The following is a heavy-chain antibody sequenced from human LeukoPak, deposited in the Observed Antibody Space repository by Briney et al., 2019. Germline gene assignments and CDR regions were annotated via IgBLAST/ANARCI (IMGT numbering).Heavy chain of an antibody. D-gene: IGHD3-22*01. CDR3: ARGLDIAYDSSGVPFDL. J-gene: IGHJ2*01. CDR2: IIHSGST. Sequence: SETLSLTCVVYGGSFSGYYWSWIRQPPGKGLEWIGEIIHSGSTSYNPSLKSRVTVSVDTSKNQFSPKLSSVTAADTAVYYCARGLDIAYDSSGVPFDLWGRGTLVTVSS. CDR1: GGSFSGYY. V-gene: IGHV4-34*01.